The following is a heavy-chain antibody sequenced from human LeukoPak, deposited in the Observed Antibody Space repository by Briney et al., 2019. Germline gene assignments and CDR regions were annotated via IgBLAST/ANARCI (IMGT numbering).Heavy chain of an antibody. V-gene: IGHV4-61*02. D-gene: IGHD4-11*01. CDR2: IYTSGST. CDR1: GGSISSGSYY. J-gene: IGHJ6*03. CDR3: ARDPRPSTGNYYYYYMDV. Sequence: SETLSLTCTVSGGSISSGSYYWSWIRQPAGKGLEWIGRIYTSGSTNYNPSLKSRVTISVDTSKNQFSLKLSSVTAADTAVYYCARDPRPSTGNYYYYYMDVWGKGTPVTVSS.